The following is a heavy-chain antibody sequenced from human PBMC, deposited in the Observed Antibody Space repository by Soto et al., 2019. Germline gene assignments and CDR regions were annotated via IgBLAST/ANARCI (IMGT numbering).Heavy chain of an antibody. J-gene: IGHJ4*02. Sequence: ASVKVSCKASGYTFTSYGISWVRQAPGQGLEWMGWISAYNGNTNYAQKLQGRVTMTTDTSTSTAYMELRSLRSDDTAVYYCAAYKLYCSSTSCPFDYWGQGTLVTVSS. V-gene: IGHV1-18*01. D-gene: IGHD2-2*01. CDR2: ISAYNGNT. CDR1: GYTFTSYG. CDR3: AAYKLYCSSTSCPFDY.